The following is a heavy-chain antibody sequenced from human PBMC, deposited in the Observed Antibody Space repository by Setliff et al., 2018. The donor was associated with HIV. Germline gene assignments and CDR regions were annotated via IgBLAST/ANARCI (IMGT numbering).Heavy chain of an antibody. CDR3: AKVRRYGDYEDY. J-gene: IGHJ4*02. CDR2: ISGESRRT. CDR1: GFMFSDYA. V-gene: IGHV3-23*01. D-gene: IGHD4-17*01. Sequence: GSLRLSCAASGFMFSDYAMSWVRQVPGKGLEWVSIISGESRRTSYADSVKGRFTISRDNSKNTLYLQMNSLRAEDTAVYYCAKVRRYGDYEDYWGQGTLVTVSS.